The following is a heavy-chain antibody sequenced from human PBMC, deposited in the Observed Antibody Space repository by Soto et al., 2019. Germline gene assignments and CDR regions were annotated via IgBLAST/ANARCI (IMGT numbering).Heavy chain of an antibody. CDR3: ARARPEGGYYYYGMDV. J-gene: IGHJ6*04. Sequence: GGSLRLSCAASGFTVSSNYMSWVRQAPGKGLEWVSVIYSGGSTYYADSVKGRFTISRDNSKNTLYLQMNSLRAEDTAVYYCARARPEGGYYYYGMDVWGKGTKVTVS. V-gene: IGHV3-53*01. D-gene: IGHD3-16*01. CDR1: GFTVSSNY. CDR2: IYSGGST.